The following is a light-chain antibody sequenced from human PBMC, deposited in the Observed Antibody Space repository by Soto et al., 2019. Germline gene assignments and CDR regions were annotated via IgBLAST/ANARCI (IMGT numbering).Light chain of an antibody. CDR3: QQRSTWPLT. J-gene: IGKJ4*01. CDR2: DAS. Sequence: EIVLTQSPATLSLSPGESATLSCRATQSVSSYLAWYQHKPGQAPRLLIYDASNRATGIPARFSGSGSGTDFTLTISSLEPEDFAVYYCQQRSTWPLTFGGGTKVEIK. V-gene: IGKV3-11*01. CDR1: QSVSSY.